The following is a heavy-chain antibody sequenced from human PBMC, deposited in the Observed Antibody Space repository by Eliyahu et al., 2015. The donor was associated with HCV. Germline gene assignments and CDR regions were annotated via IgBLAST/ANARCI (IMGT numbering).Heavy chain of an antibody. CDR1: GYSFTSYD. CDR3: TRGLGQRSGYDPSDY. Sequence: QVQLVQSGAEVKKPGASVKVSCKASGYSFTSYDMNWVRQATGQGLEWMGWMNPNSGDAGYSQKFRGRVTMTRNASISTAYMELSSLRSEDTAVYYCTRGLGQRSGYDPSDYWGQGTLVTVSS. V-gene: IGHV1-8*01. D-gene: IGHD5-12*01. J-gene: IGHJ4*02. CDR2: MNPNSGDA.